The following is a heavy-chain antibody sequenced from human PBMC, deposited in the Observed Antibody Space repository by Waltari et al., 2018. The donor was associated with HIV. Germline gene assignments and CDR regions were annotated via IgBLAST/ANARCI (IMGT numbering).Heavy chain of an antibody. CDR3: ARGAGYSSRYDAFDI. Sequence: EVQLVESGGGLVQPGGSLRLSCAAPGFTFSTYRMSWVRLSPGRGLWWEANIKEDGSEKYYVDSVKGRFTLSRDNAKNSLYLQMNNLTAEDTAMYYCARGAGYSSRYDAFDIWGQGTMVTVSS. J-gene: IGHJ3*02. D-gene: IGHD3-16*02. CDR2: IKEDGSEK. CDR1: GFTFSTYR. V-gene: IGHV3-7*01.